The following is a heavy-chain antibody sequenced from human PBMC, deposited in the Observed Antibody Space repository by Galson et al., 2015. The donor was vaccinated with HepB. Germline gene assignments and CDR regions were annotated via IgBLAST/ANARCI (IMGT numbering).Heavy chain of an antibody. CDR3: ARESACSGGSCYRGAFDY. CDR2: IWYDGSND. Sequence: SLRLSCAASGFTFSTYALHWVRQAPGKGLEWVAVIWYDGSNDYYSDSVKGRFTISRDNSKNTLYLQMNSLRDEDTGVYYCARESACSGGSCYRGAFDYWGQGILVTVSS. V-gene: IGHV3-33*01. J-gene: IGHJ4*02. D-gene: IGHD2-15*01. CDR1: GFTFSTYA.